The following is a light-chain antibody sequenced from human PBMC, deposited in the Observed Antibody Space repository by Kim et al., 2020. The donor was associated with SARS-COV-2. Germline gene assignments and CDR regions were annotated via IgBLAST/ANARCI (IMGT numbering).Light chain of an antibody. CDR2: AAS. CDR3: QQSFTTPWT. V-gene: IGKV1-39*01. Sequence: DIQMTQSPSSLSASVGDRVTITCRASQSIRTYLNWYQQQPGKAPNLLIYAASSLQSGVPSRFSGSGSGTDFTLTINGLQPEDFATYYCQQSFTTPWTFGQGTKVDIK. CDR1: QSIRTY. J-gene: IGKJ1*01.